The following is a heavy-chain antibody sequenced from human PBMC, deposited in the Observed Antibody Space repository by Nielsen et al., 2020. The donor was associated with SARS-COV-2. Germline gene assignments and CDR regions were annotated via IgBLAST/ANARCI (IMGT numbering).Heavy chain of an antibody. CDR3: ARGDLVVVPSPILGLGPFFYYFYLDV. CDR1: GGSVSSNDW. CDR2: VSHSGSI. V-gene: IGHV4-4*02. Sequence: SETLSLTCAVSGGSVSSNDWWTWVRQSPGKGLEWIGEVSHSGSINYNPSLKSRVTLSMDKSKRQFSLRLTSVCAADTAVYFCARGDLVVVPSPILGLGPFFYYFYLDVWGKGTTVIVSS. J-gene: IGHJ6*03. D-gene: IGHD2-2*01.